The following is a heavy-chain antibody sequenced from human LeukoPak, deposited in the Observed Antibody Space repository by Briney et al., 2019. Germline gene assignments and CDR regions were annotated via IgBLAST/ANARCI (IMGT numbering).Heavy chain of an antibody. J-gene: IGHJ3*02. D-gene: IGHD2-21*02. CDR3: ARAGVVTAILGAFDI. Sequence: PGRSLRLSCAASGFTFSSYAMHWGRQAPGTELEWVAVISYDGSNKYYADSVKGRFTISRDNSKNTLYLQMNSLRAEDTAVYYCARAGVVTAILGAFDIWGQGTMVTVSS. V-gene: IGHV3-30-3*01. CDR2: ISYDGSNK. CDR1: GFTFSSYA.